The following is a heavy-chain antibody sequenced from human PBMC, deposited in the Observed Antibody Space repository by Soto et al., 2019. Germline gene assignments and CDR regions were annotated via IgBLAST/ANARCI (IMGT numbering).Heavy chain of an antibody. V-gene: IGHV4-39*01. CDR2: IYYSGST. CDR3: ASRDYYGSGSYSIDY. Sequence: SETLSLTCTVSGGSISSSSYYWGWIRQPPGKGLEWIGSIYYSGSTYYNPSLKSRVTISVDTSKNQFSLKLSSVTAADTAVYYCASRDYYGSGSYSIDYWGQGTLVTAPQ. D-gene: IGHD3-10*01. CDR1: GGSISSSSYY. J-gene: IGHJ4*02.